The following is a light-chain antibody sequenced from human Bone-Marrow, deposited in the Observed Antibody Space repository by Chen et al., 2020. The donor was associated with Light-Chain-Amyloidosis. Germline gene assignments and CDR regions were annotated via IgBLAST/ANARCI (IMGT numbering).Light chain of an antibody. Sequence: SYVLPPPSSDSAAPVHTATIARGVNNIGSTSVHWYQQTPGQAPLLVVYDDSDRPSGIPERLSGSNSGNTATLTISRVEAGDEADYYCQVWDRSSDRPVFGGGTKLTVL. J-gene: IGLJ3*02. CDR1: NIGSTS. V-gene: IGLV3-21*02. CDR3: QVWDRSSDRPV. CDR2: DDS.